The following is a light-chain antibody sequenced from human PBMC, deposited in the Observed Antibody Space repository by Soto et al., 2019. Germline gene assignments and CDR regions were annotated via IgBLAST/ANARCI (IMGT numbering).Light chain of an antibody. Sequence: EIVLTQSPVTLSLSPGERATLSCRASQSVRRYLAWYQQKPGQAPRLLIYDASNRATGIPARFSGSGSGTDFTLTISSLEPEDFAVYHCQQRTNWPLTFGGGTKVEIK. CDR1: QSVRRY. J-gene: IGKJ4*01. V-gene: IGKV3-11*01. CDR3: QQRTNWPLT. CDR2: DAS.